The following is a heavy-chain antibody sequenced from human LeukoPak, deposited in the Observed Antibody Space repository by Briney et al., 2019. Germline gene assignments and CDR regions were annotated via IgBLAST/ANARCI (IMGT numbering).Heavy chain of an antibody. CDR3: TTVPSRSDI. J-gene: IGHJ3*02. Sequence: GGSLRLSCAASGFTFSNAWMSWVRQAPGKGPEWVGRIKSKTGGGTTDYAAPVKGRFTISRDDSKDTLYLQMNSLETEDTALYYCTTVPSRSDIWGQGTMVTVSS. V-gene: IGHV3-15*01. CDR1: GFTFSNAW. CDR2: IKSKTGGGTT. D-gene: IGHD6-6*01.